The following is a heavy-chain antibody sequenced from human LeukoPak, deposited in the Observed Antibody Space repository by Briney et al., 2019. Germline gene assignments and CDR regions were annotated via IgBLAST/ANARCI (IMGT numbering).Heavy chain of an antibody. J-gene: IGHJ4*02. CDR3: ARSEPGYLYYYGSGSYEDY. CDR2: INHSGST. V-gene: IGHV4-34*01. D-gene: IGHD3-10*01. CDR1: GGSFSGYY. Sequence: PSETLSLTCAVYGGSFSGYYWSWIRQPLGKGLEWIGEINHSGSTNYNPSLKSRVTISVDTSKNQFSLKLSSVTAADTAVYYCARSEPGYLYYYGSGSYEDYWGQGTLVTVSS.